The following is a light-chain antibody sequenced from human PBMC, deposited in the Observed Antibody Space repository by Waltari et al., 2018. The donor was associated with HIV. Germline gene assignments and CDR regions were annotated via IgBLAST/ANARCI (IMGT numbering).Light chain of an antibody. CDR3: CSYAGWSDSWV. V-gene: IGLV2-8*01. J-gene: IGLJ1*01. CDR1: SSDVGGYNY. CDR2: EVI. Sequence: QSALTQPPSASGSPGQSVTISCTGTSSDVGGYNYVSWYLQRPGKAPKLVVYEVIKRPSGVPDRFSASKSGNTAPLTVSGLQAEDEGDYYCCSYAGWSDSWVFGTGTKVTVL.